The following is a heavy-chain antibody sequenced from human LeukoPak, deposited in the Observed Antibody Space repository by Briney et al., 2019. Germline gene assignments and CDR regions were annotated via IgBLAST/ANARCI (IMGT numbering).Heavy chain of an antibody. D-gene: IGHD1-7*01. CDR3: AKDGNNWNYVFDY. CDR2: ISYDGSNK. V-gene: IGHV3-30*04. CDR1: GFTFSSYA. J-gene: IGHJ4*02. Sequence: GRSLRLSCAASGFTFSSYAMHWVRQAPGKGLEWVAVISYDGSNKYYADSVKGRFTISRDNSKNTLYLQMNSLRAEDTAVYYCAKDGNNWNYVFDYWGQGTLVTVSS.